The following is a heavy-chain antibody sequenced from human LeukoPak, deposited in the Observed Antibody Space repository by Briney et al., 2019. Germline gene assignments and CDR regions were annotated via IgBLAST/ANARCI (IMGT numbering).Heavy chain of an antibody. CDR3: ARDRRRNWFDP. V-gene: IGHV4-59*01. J-gene: IGHJ5*02. CDR1: GGSISSYY. D-gene: IGHD1-1*01. Sequence: SETLSLTCTVSGGSISSYYWSWIRQPPGKGLEWIGYIYYSGSTNYNPSLKSRVTISVDTPKNQFSLKLSSVTAADTAVYYCARDRRRNWFDPWGQGTLVTVSS. CDR2: IYYSGST.